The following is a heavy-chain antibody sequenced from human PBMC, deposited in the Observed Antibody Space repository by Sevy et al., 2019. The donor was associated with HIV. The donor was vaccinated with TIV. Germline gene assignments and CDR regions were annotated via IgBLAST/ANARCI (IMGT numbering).Heavy chain of an antibody. CDR1: GFTFTSSA. CDR2: IVVGSGNT. CDR3: AADTRLYGMDV. V-gene: IGHV1-58*01. Sequence: ASVKVSCKASGFTFTSSAVQWVRQARGQRLEWIGWIVVGSGNTNYAQMFQERVTITRDMSTSTAYMELSSLRSEDTAVYYCAADTRLYGMDVWGQGTTVTVSS. J-gene: IGHJ6*02.